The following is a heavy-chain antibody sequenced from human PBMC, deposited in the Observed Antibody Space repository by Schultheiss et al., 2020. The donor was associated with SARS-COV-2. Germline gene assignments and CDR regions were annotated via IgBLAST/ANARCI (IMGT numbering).Heavy chain of an antibody. J-gene: IGHJ4*02. CDR1: GFTFSSYD. CDR3: ARATVTTSLDY. CDR2: IGTAGDT. V-gene: IGHV3-13*01. Sequence: GGSLRLSCAASGFTFSSYDRHWVRQATGKGLEWVSAIGTAGDTYYPGSVKGRFTISRENAKNSLYLQMNSLRAGDTAVYYCARATVTTSLDYWGQGTLVTVSS. D-gene: IGHD4-17*01.